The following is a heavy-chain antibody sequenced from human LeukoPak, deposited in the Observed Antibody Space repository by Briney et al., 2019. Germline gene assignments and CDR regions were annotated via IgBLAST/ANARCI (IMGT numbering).Heavy chain of an antibody. Sequence: GGSLRLSCAASGFTFSSYAMTWVRQAPGKGLEWVSSISGSGGSTYYADSVKGRFTISRDNSKNTLYLQMNSLRAEDTAVYYCAKPGRMVRGVIWAFDIWGQGTMVTVSS. CDR2: ISGSGGST. J-gene: IGHJ3*02. CDR3: AKPGRMVRGVIWAFDI. V-gene: IGHV3-23*01. D-gene: IGHD3-10*01. CDR1: GFTFSSYA.